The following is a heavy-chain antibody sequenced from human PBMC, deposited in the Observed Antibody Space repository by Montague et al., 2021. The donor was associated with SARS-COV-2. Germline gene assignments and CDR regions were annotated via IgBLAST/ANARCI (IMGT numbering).Heavy chain of an antibody. CDR2: INHRGTS. CDR1: GGSFSDNY. V-gene: IGHV4-34*01. Sequence: SETLSLTCAVYGGSFSDNYWSWIRKPPGKGLEWIGEINHRGTSNYNPSLKSQVSISVDTSKNQFSLYLGSVTAADTAVYYCARGRQHFNMIVVVMTGGEYYFDSWGQGTLVTVSS. J-gene: IGHJ4*02. CDR3: ARGRQHFNMIVVVMTGGEYYFDS. D-gene: IGHD3-22*01.